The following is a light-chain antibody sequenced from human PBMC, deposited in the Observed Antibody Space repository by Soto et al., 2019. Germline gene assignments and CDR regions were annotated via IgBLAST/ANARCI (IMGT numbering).Light chain of an antibody. J-gene: IGKJ4*01. CDR2: DAS. V-gene: IGKV3-11*01. CDR3: QQRSNWLLT. Sequence: EIVLTQSPATLSLSPGERATLSCRASPSVSSYLAWYQQNPGQAPRLLIYDASNRATGITARFSGSGSGTDFTPTISSLEPEDFAVYYCQQRSNWLLTFGGGTKVEIK. CDR1: PSVSSY.